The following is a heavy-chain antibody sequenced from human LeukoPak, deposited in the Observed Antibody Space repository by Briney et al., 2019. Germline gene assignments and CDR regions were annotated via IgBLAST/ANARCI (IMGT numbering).Heavy chain of an antibody. D-gene: IGHD1-26*01. CDR1: GLTFSSYS. V-gene: IGHV3-21*01. CDR2: ISSSSSYI. J-gene: IGHJ4*02. Sequence: GGSLRLSCAASGLTFSSYSMNWVRQAPGKGLEWVSSISSSSSYIYYADSVKGRFTISRDNAKNSLYLQMNSLRAEDTAVYYCARGIVGAYYFDYWGQGTLVTVSS. CDR3: ARGIVGAYYFDY.